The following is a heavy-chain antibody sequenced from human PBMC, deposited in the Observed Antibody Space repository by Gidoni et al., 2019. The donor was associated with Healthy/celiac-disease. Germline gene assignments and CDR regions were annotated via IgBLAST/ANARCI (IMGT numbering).Heavy chain of an antibody. CDR1: GYTFTSYG. V-gene: IGHV1-18*04. Sequence: QVQLAQSGAEVKKPGASVKVSCKASGYTFTSYGISWVRQAPGQGLEWMGWISAYNGNTNYAQKLQGRVTMTTDTSTSTAYMELRSLRSDDTAVYYCARVLAVAGQSSYYYGMDVWGQGTTVTVSS. CDR2: ISAYNGNT. D-gene: IGHD6-19*01. CDR3: ARVLAVAGQSSYYYGMDV. J-gene: IGHJ6*02.